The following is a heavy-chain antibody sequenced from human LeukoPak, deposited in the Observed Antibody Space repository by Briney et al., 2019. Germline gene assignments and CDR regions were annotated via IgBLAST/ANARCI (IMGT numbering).Heavy chain of an antibody. V-gene: IGHV3-15*07. CDR2: IKPKTDGETT. CDR3: ITPLPYSAQ. D-gene: IGHD2-21*01. CDR1: GFTFSSYS. J-gene: IGHJ4*02. Sequence: GGSLRLSYAASGFTFSSYSMNWGRQAPGKGLEWVGRIKPKTDGETTEYAAPVKDRFSISRDDSKSMMYLQMNSLKTEDTAVYYCITPLPYSAQGGQGTLVTVSS.